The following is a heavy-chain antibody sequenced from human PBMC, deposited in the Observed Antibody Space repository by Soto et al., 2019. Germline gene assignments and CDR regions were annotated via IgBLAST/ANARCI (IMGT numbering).Heavy chain of an antibody. CDR3: AREGDVPYYYYGMDV. J-gene: IGHJ6*02. D-gene: IGHD2-21*02. CDR1: GYTFTSYG. CDR2: ISGYDGRT. Sequence: QVHLVQSGAEVKKPGASVKVSCKTSGYTFTSYGISWVRQAPGQGLEWLGWISGYDGRTNLAQKVQDRVTMLTDTSTSTVYMELRSLRSDDTAVYYCAREGDVPYYYYGMDVWGQGTTVTVSS. V-gene: IGHV1-18*01.